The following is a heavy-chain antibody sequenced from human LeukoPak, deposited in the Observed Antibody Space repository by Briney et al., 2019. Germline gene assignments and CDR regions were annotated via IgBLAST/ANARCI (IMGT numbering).Heavy chain of an antibody. D-gene: IGHD4-17*01. J-gene: IGHJ4*02. Sequence: GGSLRLSCAASGFTFSSYAMSWVRQAPGKGLEWVSGISVSGVSTYYADSVRGRFTISRDNSKNTLYLQMNSLRAEDTALYYCARDPYGDYVFDYWGQGTLDTVSS. V-gene: IGHV3-23*01. CDR1: GFTFSSYA. CDR3: ARDPYGDYVFDY. CDR2: ISVSGVST.